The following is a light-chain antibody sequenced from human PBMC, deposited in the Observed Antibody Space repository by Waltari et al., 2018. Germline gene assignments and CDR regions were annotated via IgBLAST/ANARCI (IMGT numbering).Light chain of an antibody. CDR1: SSDVGAYNF. CDR2: EVS. V-gene: IGLV2-11*01. CDR3: CSFAGSSTYVV. J-gene: IGLJ2*01. Sequence: QSALTQPRSVSGSPGQSVTISCTGTSSDVGAYNFVSWYQQHPGRAPKFLIYEVSKRPLGVPARFSGSKSGNTASLTISGLQAEDEADYFCCSFAGSSTYVVFGGGTKVTVL.